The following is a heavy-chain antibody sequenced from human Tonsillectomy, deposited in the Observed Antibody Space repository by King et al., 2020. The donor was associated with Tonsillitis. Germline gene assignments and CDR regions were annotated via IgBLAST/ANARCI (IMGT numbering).Heavy chain of an antibody. D-gene: IGHD3-3*01. J-gene: IGHJ6*03. CDR3: ARDHDFWEVDSYYMDV. CDR1: GFTFRSYW. Sequence: VQLVESGGGLVQPGGSLRLSCAASGFTFRSYWMHWVRQVPGKGLVWGSRINSDGSSISYADSVKGRFTISRDNAKNTLYLQMNSLRAGDTAVYYCARDHDFWEVDSYYMDVWGKGTTVTVSS. CDR2: INSDGSSI. V-gene: IGHV3-74*01.